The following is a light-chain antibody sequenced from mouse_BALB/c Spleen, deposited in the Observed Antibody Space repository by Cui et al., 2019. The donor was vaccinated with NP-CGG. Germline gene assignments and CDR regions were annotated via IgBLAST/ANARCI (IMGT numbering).Light chain of an antibody. CDR2: GTN. Sequence: QAVVPQASALATSPGETVPLTCRSSTGAVTTSNYANLVQEKPDHLLPGLIGGTNNRAPGVPARFSGSLIGDKAALPITGAQTEDEAIYFCALWYSNHWVFGGGTKLTVL. CDR3: ALWYSNHWV. V-gene: IGLV1*01. CDR1: TGAVTTSNY. J-gene: IGLJ1*01.